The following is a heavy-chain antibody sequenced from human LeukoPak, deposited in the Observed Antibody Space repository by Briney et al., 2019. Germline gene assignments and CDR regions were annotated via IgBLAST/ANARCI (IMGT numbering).Heavy chain of an antibody. CDR3: ARDRHCANGVCHNPAGMDV. Sequence: QAGRSLRLSCAASGFTFSSFGMHWVRQAPGKGLEWVADIWFDGKNEHFADSVKGRFTISRDNSKNTMYLQINSLRAEDTAVYYCARDRHCANGVCHNPAGMDVWGQGTTVTVSS. CDR1: GFTFSSFG. J-gene: IGHJ6*02. CDR2: IWFDGKNE. V-gene: IGHV3-33*01. D-gene: IGHD2-8*01.